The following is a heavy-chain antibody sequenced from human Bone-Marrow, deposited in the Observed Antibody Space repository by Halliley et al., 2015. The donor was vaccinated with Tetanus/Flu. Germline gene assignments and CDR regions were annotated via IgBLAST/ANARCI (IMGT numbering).Heavy chain of an antibody. Sequence: LEWMGWINLNTGDTHHAQKFQGWVTLTRDPPISTAYMELTRLTSADTAVYYCARSTGDFGSPPDYWGQGTLVTVSS. D-gene: IGHD7-27*01. CDR2: INLNTGDT. J-gene: IGHJ4*02. CDR3: ARSTGDFGSPPDY. V-gene: IGHV1-2*04.